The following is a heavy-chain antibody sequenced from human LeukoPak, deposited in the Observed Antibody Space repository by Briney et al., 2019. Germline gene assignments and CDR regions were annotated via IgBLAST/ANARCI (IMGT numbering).Heavy chain of an antibody. CDR1: GGTFSSYA. CDR2: IIPIFGTA. CDR3: AREIYVDTAMVIDY. D-gene: IGHD5-18*01. V-gene: IGHV1-69*01. Sequence: SVKVSCEASGGTFSSYAISWVRQAPGQGLEWMGGIIPIFGTANYAQKFQGRVTITADESTSTAYMELSSLRSEDTAVYYCAREIYVDTAMVIDYWGQGTLVTVSS. J-gene: IGHJ4*02.